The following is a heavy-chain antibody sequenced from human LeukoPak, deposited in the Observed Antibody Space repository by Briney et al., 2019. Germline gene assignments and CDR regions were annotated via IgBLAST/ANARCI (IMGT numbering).Heavy chain of an antibody. Sequence: GGSLRLSCAASGFTFSSYAISWVRQAPGKGLEWVSLISGSGNSTYYADSVKGRFTISRDNSKNTLYLQMNSLRAEDTAVYYCAKVLVLVSANRYYFDYWGQGTLVTVSS. CDR2: ISGSGNST. CDR1: GFTFSSYA. CDR3: AKVLVLVSANRYYFDY. D-gene: IGHD2-15*01. V-gene: IGHV3-23*01. J-gene: IGHJ4*02.